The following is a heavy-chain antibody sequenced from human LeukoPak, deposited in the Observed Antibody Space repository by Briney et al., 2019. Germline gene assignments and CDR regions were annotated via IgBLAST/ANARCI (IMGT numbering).Heavy chain of an antibody. CDR3: ARTFGYCSAGSCQHFDY. CDR2: IYNSGST. D-gene: IGHD2-15*01. CDR1: GGSISSDY. V-gene: IGHV4-59*01. J-gene: IGHJ4*02. Sequence: SETLSLTCTVSGGSISSDYWSWIRQPPGKGLEWIGYIYNSGSTNYNPSLKGRVTISVDTSKNQFSLKLSSVTAADTAVYYCARTFGYCSAGSCQHFDYWGQGTLVSVSS.